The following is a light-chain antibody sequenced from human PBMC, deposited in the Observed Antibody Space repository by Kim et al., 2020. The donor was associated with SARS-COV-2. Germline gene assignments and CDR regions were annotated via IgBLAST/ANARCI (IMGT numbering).Light chain of an antibody. J-gene: IGKJ1*01. CDR3: QQYNSYPWT. Sequence: DIQMTQSPSTLSASVGDRVTITCRASQSFSSWLAWYQQKPGKAPKVLIYKASSLESGVPSRFSGSGSGTEFTLTISSLQPDDFATYYCQQYNSYPWTFGQGTKVDIK. CDR2: KAS. V-gene: IGKV1-5*03. CDR1: QSFSSW.